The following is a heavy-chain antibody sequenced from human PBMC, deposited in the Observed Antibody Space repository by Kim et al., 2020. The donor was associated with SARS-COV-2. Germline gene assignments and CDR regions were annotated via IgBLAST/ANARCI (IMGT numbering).Heavy chain of an antibody. D-gene: IGHD2-15*01. CDR2: ISWNSGSI. Sequence: GGSLRLSCAASGFTFDDYATHWVRQAPGKGLEWVSGISWNSGSIGYVDSVKGRFTISRDNAKNSLYLQMNSLRAEDTALYYCAKGLRYCSGGSCYSMAFDIWGQGTMVTVSS. CDR1: GFTFDDYA. J-gene: IGHJ3*02. CDR3: AKGLRYCSGGSCYSMAFDI. V-gene: IGHV3-9*01.